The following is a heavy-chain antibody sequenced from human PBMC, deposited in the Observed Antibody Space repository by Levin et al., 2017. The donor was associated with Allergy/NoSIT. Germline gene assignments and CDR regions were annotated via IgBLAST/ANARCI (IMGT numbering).Heavy chain of an antibody. V-gene: IGHV1-18*01. Sequence: GESLKISCKASGYTFTSYGISWVRQAPGQGLEWMGWISAYNGNTNYAQKLQGRVTMTTDTSTSTAYMELRSLRSDDTAVYYCARDRKNGPYYFDYWGQGTLVTVSS. D-gene: IGHD2-8*01. J-gene: IGHJ4*02. CDR3: ARDRKNGPYYFDY. CDR1: GYTFTSYG. CDR2: ISAYNGNT.